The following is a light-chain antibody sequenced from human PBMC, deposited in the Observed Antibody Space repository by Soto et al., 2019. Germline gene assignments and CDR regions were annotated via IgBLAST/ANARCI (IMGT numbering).Light chain of an antibody. Sequence: QSALTQPASVSGSPGQSVTLSCTGTSTDVGGYNYVPWYQQLQGKAPKLMIYEVSNRPSGVSNRFSGSKSGDTASLTISGLQAEDEADYYCSSYTSSSTVVFGGGTKLTVL. CDR1: STDVGGYNY. J-gene: IGLJ2*01. CDR2: EVS. V-gene: IGLV2-14*01. CDR3: SSYTSSSTVV.